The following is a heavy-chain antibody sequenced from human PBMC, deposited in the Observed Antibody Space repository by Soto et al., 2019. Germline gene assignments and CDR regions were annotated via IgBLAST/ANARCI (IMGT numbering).Heavy chain of an antibody. CDR1: GGSISSYY. CDR3: ARDTKSYDRYYYYYGMDV. J-gene: IGHJ6*02. D-gene: IGHD5-12*01. V-gene: IGHV4-59*01. Sequence: SETLSLTCTVSGGSISSYYWSWIRQPPGKGLEWIGYIYYSGSTNYNPSLKSRVTISVDTSKNQFSLKLSSVTAADTAVYYCARDTKSYDRYYYYYGMDVWGQGTTVTV. CDR2: IYYSGST.